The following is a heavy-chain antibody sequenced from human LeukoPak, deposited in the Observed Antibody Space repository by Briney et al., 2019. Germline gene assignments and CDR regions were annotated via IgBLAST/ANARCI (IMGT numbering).Heavy chain of an antibody. CDR2: LYSDGNT. Sequence: GGSLRLSRAASGFTVITNGMTWVRQAPGKGLEWVSVLYSDGNTKYADSVRGRFTISRDNSKNALYLEMNSLRPDDTAVYYCARGVEPLAANTLAYWGQGTLVTVSS. J-gene: IGHJ4*02. V-gene: IGHV3-53*01. D-gene: IGHD1-14*01. CDR3: ARGVEPLAANTLAY. CDR1: GFTVITNG.